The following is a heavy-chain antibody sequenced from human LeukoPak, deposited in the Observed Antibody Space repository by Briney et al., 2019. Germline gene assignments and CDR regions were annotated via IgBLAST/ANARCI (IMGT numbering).Heavy chain of an antibody. V-gene: IGHV4-34*01. D-gene: IGHD5-18*01. Sequence: SETLSLTCAVYGGSFSGYYWSWIRQPPGKGLEWIGEINHSGSTNYNPSLKSRVTISVDTSKNQFSLKLSSVTAADTAVYYCARVGSRDTAMGYYFDYWGQGTLVTVSS. CDR2: INHSGST. J-gene: IGHJ4*02. CDR3: ARVGSRDTAMGYYFDY. CDR1: GGSFSGYY.